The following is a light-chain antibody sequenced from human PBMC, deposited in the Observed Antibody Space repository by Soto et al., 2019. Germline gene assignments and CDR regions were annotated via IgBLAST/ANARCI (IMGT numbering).Light chain of an antibody. CDR3: QQYNSYRT. V-gene: IGKV1-5*01. CDR1: QSISRW. J-gene: IGKJ1*01. CDR2: DAS. Sequence: DIHITQSPSTLSASVGDRVTITCRARQSISRWLAWYQQKPGKAPKLLIHDASTLESGVPSRFSGRGSGTEFILTISSLQPDDFATYYCQQYNSYRTFGQGTKVDIK.